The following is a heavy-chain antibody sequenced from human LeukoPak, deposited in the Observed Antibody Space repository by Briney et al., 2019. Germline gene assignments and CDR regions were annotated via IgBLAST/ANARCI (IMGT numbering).Heavy chain of an antibody. J-gene: IGHJ3*02. Sequence: SETLSLTCTVSGGSISTVGYYWRWTRQPAGKGLEWIGRIYARRNTNYNPSLESRIAMSLDTSKNQFSLKLTSVTAADTAVYFCVRDRSSGDAFDIWGQGTVVTVSS. CDR2: IYARRNT. V-gene: IGHV4-61*02. CDR3: VRDRSSGDAFDI. D-gene: IGHD2-2*01. CDR1: GGSISTVGYY.